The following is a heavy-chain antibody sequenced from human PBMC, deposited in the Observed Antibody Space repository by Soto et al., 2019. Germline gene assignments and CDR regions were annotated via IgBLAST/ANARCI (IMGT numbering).Heavy chain of an antibody. V-gene: IGHV3-9*01. CDR3: ASQPPPATAGFDY. D-gene: IGHD2-2*01. Sequence: EVQLVESGGGLVQPGRSLRLSCAASGFTFDDYAMHWVRQAPGKGLEWVSGISWNSGSIGYADSVQGRFTISRDNAKNSLYLQMNSLRAEDTALYYCASQPPPATAGFDYWGQGTLVTVSS. CDR1: GFTFDDYA. CDR2: ISWNSGSI. J-gene: IGHJ4*02.